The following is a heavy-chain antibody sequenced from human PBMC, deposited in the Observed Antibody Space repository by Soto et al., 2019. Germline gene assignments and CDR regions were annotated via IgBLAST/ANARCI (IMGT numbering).Heavy chain of an antibody. CDR1: GFTFEDYA. CDR3: AKGRGALSVVSNWFDP. D-gene: IGHD2-2*01. V-gene: IGHV3-9*01. CDR2: INWNSGST. Sequence: EEQLVESGGGLVQPGRSLRLSCAAFGFTFEDYAMPWIRQAPGKGLEWVSGINWNSGSTGYADSVKGRFTISRDNANNSLHLDMNSLKTEDTALYYCAKGRGALSVVSNWFDPWGQGTLVTVSS. J-gene: IGHJ5*02.